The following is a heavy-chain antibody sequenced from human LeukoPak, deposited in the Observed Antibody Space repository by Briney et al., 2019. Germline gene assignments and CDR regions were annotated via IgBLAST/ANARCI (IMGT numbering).Heavy chain of an antibody. Sequence: SETLSLTCAVSGGSISSSNWWSWVRQPPGKGLEWIGEIYHSGSTNYNPSLKSRVTISVDKSKNQFSLKLSSVTAADTAVYYCARNTNGEWLVPHSYNWFDPWGQGTLVTVSS. D-gene: IGHD6-19*01. CDR1: GGSISSSNW. J-gene: IGHJ5*02. CDR3: ARNTNGEWLVPHSYNWFDP. V-gene: IGHV4-4*02. CDR2: IYHSGST.